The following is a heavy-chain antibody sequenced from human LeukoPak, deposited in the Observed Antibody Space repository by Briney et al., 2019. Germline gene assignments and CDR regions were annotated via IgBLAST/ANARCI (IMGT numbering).Heavy chain of an antibody. V-gene: IGHV4-30-4*08. CDR2: IYYSGST. CDR3: ARESPTGYCSGDSCYYGGLDC. CDR1: GGSFSSGSYY. D-gene: IGHD2-15*01. J-gene: IGHJ4*02. Sequence: PSETLSLTCTVSGGSFSSGSYYWSWLRQPPGKGLEWIGYIYYSGSTHYNPSLKSRITISVDTSKNQFSLKLSSVTAADTAVYYCARESPTGYCSGDSCYYGGLDCWGQGTLVTVSS.